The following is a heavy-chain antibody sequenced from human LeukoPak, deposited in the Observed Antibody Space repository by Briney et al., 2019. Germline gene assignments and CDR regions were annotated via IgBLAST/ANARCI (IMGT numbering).Heavy chain of an antibody. D-gene: IGHD3-10*01. Sequence: SQTLSPTCTLSGGSISSGSYYWGWIRQPAGKGREWIARIYTSGSTNYNPSLKSRVTISVDTSKNQFSLKLCSVTAADTAVYYCASSYHYNDYWGQGTLVTVSS. J-gene: IGHJ4*02. V-gene: IGHV4-61*02. CDR1: GGSISSGSYY. CDR3: ASSYHYNDY. CDR2: IYTSGST.